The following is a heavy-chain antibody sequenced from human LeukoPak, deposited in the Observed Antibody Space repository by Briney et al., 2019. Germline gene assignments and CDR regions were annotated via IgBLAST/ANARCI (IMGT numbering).Heavy chain of an antibody. J-gene: IGHJ4*02. CDR2: IRGDAGST. CDR3: ARVWAWGSGNYFDN. V-gene: IGHV3-20*04. D-gene: IGHD7-27*01. CDR1: GFTFDAFG. Sequence: GGSLRLSCAASGFTFDAFGMTWVRQAPGKGLEWVSAIRGDAGSTGYADSVKGRFTISRDNAKNSLYPQMNSLRVEDTALYYCARVWAWGSGNYFDNWGQGTLVTVSS.